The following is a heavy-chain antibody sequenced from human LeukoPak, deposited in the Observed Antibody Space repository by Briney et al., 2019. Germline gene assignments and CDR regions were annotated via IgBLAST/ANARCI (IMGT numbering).Heavy chain of an antibody. CDR2: ISGSGSNK. CDR1: GFTFSDYF. D-gene: IGHD1-26*01. CDR3: AKDGGSYN. V-gene: IGHV3-23*01. Sequence: GGSLRLSCAVSGFTFSDYFMTWIRQAPGKGLEWVSYISGSGSNKYYADSVKGRFTISRDNSKNTLYLQMNSLRAEDTAVYYCAKDGGSYNWGQGTLVTVSS. J-gene: IGHJ4*02.